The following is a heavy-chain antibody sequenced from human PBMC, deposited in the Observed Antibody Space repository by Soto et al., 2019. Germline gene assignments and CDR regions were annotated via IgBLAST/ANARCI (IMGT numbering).Heavy chain of an antibody. CDR2: IYYSGIT. D-gene: IGHD2-21*02. CDR1: GGSISSYY. Sequence: SETLSLTCTVSGGSISSYYWSWIRQPPGKGLEWIGYIYYSGITNYNPSLKSRVTISVDTSKNQFSLKLSSVTAADTAVYYCARHRAYCGGDCYSNFDYRGQGTLVTGSS. J-gene: IGHJ4*02. V-gene: IGHV4-59*08. CDR3: ARHRAYCGGDCYSNFDY.